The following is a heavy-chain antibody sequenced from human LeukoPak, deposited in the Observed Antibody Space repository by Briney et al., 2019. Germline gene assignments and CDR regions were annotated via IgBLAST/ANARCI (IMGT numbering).Heavy chain of an antibody. D-gene: IGHD2-2*01. CDR1: GGSISSYY. Sequence: PSETLSLTCTVSGGSISSYYWSWIRQPPGKGLEWIGYFSYSGSTNYNPSLKSRVTMSVDTSKNQFSLKLSSVTAADTAVYFCASAMMVPDVFDIWGQGTMVTVSS. CDR3: ASAMMVPDVFDI. CDR2: FSYSGST. V-gene: IGHV4-59*01. J-gene: IGHJ3*02.